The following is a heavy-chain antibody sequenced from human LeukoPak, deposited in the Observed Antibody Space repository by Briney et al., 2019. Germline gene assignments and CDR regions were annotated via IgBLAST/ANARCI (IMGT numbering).Heavy chain of an antibody. CDR3: ARDYYGSGSYYEGDY. J-gene: IGHJ4*02. D-gene: IGHD3-10*01. Sequence: SGTLSLTCAVSGGSISSSNWWSWVRQPPGKGLEWIGEIYHSGSTNYNPSLKSRVTISVDKSKNQFCLKLSSVTAADTAVYYCARDYYGSGSYYEGDYWGQGTLVTVSS. V-gene: IGHV4-4*02. CDR1: GGSISSSNW. CDR2: IYHSGST.